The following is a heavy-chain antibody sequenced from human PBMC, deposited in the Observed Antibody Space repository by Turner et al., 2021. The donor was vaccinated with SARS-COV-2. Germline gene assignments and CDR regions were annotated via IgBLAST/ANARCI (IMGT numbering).Heavy chain of an antibody. J-gene: IGHJ5*02. CDR2: ILYDGSNK. CDR1: GFTFSSYA. Sequence: QVQLVESGGGVVQPGRSLRLSCAASGFTFSSYAMHWVRQTPGKGLEWVAVILYDGSNKYYADSVKGRFTISRDNSKNTLYLQMNSLRAEDTAVYYCARSQYGDYGWFDPWGQGTLVTVSS. V-gene: IGHV3-30*03. CDR3: ARSQYGDYGWFDP. D-gene: IGHD4-17*01.